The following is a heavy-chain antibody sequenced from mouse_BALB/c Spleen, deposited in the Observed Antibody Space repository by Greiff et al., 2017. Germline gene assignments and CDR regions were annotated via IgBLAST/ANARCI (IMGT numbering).Heavy chain of an antibody. CDR2: ISSGGSYT. Sequence: EVHLVESGGGLVKPGGSLKLSCAASGFTFSSYAMSWVRQTPEKRLEWVATISSGGSYTYYPDSVKGRFTISRDNAKNTLYLQMSSLRSEDTAMYYCARLGYDGAMDYWGQGTSVTVSS. J-gene: IGHJ4*01. CDR3: ARLGYDGAMDY. V-gene: IGHV5-9-3*01. D-gene: IGHD2-14*01. CDR1: GFTFSSYA.